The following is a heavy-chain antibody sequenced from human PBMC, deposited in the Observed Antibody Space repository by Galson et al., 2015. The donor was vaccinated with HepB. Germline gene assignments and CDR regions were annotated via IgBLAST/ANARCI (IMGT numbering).Heavy chain of an antibody. CDR3: ARVYCSGGSCYRSGFDV. V-gene: IGHV1-2*02. CDR2: INPNSGGT. CDR1: GYTFTGYY. D-gene: IGHD2-15*01. J-gene: IGHJ3*01. Sequence: SVKVSCKASGYTFTGYYIHWVRQAPGQGLEWMGWINPNSGGTNYAQKFQGRVTMTRDTSISTVYMELSRLRSGDTAVYYCARVYCSGGSCYRSGFDVWGQGTMVTVST.